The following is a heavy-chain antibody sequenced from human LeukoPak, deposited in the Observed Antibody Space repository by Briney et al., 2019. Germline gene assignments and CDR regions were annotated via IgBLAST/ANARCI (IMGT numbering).Heavy chain of an antibody. V-gene: IGHV4-39*01. D-gene: IGHD6-19*01. CDR3: ARYPKSYSNGWIAFDI. CDR1: GDSISSRNSY. Sequence: SETLSLTCSVSGDSISSRNSYWCWIRQSPEKGLEWIGSMYYSGNTYYNPSLRSRVTMSVDTSNNQFSLKLSSVTAADTAAYYCARYPKSYSNGWIAFDIWGQGTMVTVSS. J-gene: IGHJ3*02. CDR2: MYYSGNT.